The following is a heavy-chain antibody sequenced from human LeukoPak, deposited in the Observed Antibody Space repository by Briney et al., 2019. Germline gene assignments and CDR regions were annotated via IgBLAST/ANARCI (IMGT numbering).Heavy chain of an antibody. CDR2: INAYNGNT. J-gene: IGHJ6*03. CDR3: ARDPTPRNDYGDYYYYYMDV. CDR1: GYTFTSYG. Sequence: ASVKVSCKASGYTFTSYGISWVRQAPGQGLEWMGWINAYNGNTNYAQKLQGRVTMTTDTSTSTAYMELRSLRSDDTAVYYCARDPTPRNDYGDYYYYYMDVWGKGTTVTVSS. D-gene: IGHD4-17*01. V-gene: IGHV1-18*01.